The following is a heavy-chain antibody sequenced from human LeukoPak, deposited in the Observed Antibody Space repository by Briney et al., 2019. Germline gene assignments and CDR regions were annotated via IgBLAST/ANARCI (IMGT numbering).Heavy chain of an antibody. CDR3: ARDFTPYYHGSGTHPYYFDY. J-gene: IGHJ4*02. D-gene: IGHD3-10*01. Sequence: GGSLRLACAASGFTFSSYSMNWVRQAPGKGLEWVSSISSSSSYIYYADSVKGRFTISRDNAKNSLYLQMNSLRAEDTAVYYCARDFTPYYHGSGTHPYYFDYWGQGTLVTVSS. CDR2: ISSSSSYI. CDR1: GFTFSSYS. V-gene: IGHV3-21*01.